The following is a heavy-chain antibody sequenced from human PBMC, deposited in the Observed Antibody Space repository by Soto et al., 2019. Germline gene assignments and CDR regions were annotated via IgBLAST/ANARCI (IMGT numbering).Heavy chain of an antibody. V-gene: IGHV3-23*01. CDR3: AKGRSYYYYYGVDV. J-gene: IGHJ6*02. Sequence: GGSLRLSXAASGFTFSSCAMGWVRQAPGKGLEWVSDIIDSGASTYYADSVKGRFTISRDNSKSTLYLQMNSLRAEDTALYYCAKGRSYYYYYGVDVWGQGTTVTVS. CDR1: GFTFSSCA. CDR2: IIDSGAST.